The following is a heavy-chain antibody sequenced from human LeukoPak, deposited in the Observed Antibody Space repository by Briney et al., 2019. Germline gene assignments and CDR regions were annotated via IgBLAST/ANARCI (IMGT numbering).Heavy chain of an antibody. CDR3: ARAVGATLLNDY. Sequence: GGALQISFKGSGYGFTSYWIGWGRRMPGKGLEWMGIIYPGDSDTRYSPSFQGQVTISADKSISTAYLQWSSLKASDTAMYYCARAVGATLLNDYWGQGTLVTVSS. CDR1: GYGFTSYW. J-gene: IGHJ4*02. D-gene: IGHD1-26*01. CDR2: IYPGDSDT. V-gene: IGHV5-51*01.